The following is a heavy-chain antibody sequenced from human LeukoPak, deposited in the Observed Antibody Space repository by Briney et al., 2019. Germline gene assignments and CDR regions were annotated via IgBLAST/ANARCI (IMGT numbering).Heavy chain of an antibody. D-gene: IGHD3-22*01. CDR2: INPNSGGT. Sequence: ASVKVSCKASGYTFTDYYIHWVRQAPGQGLEWMAWINPNSGGTNYAQKFRGRVTMTRDTSISTASMELSRLRSDDTAVYYCARGGMIVENWFDPWGQGTLVTVSS. CDR1: GYTFTDYY. CDR3: ARGGMIVENWFDP. J-gene: IGHJ5*02. V-gene: IGHV1-2*02.